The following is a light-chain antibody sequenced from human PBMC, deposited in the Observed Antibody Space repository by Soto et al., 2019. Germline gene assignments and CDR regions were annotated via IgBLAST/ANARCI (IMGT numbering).Light chain of an antibody. V-gene: IGKV1-12*01. CDR2: AAS. CDR1: QGISSW. Sequence: CRASQGISSWLAWYQQKPGKAPKLLIYAASSLESGVPSSFSGSGSWTDFNLTFSSLQPADLADYYSQQANSFPRTFGPGTKLEIK. J-gene: IGKJ3*01. CDR3: QQANSFPRT.